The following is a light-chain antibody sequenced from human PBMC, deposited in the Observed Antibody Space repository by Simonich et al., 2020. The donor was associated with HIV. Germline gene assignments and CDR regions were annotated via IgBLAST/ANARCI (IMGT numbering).Light chain of an antibody. CDR1: QNISSY. J-gene: IGKJ1*01. CDR2: GAS. CDR3: QQYNNWPPA. V-gene: IGKV3-15*01. Sequence: EIVLTQSPATLSLSPGERATLSCRASQNISSYLAWYQQKPGQAPRLLIYGASTRATGIPARFSGSGSGTEFTLTISSLQSEDFAVYYCQQYNNWPPAFGQGTKVEIK.